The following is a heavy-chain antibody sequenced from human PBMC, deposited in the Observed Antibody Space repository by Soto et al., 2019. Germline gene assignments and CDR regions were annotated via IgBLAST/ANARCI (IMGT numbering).Heavy chain of an antibody. J-gene: IGHJ2*01. D-gene: IGHD4-17*01. V-gene: IGHV3-30*18. CDR2: ISYDGGYE. CDR3: AKGTTVTPWRYLDL. Sequence: QEQLVESGGGVVQPGKSLRLSCAASRFAFSSYAMHWVRQAPGKGLEWLAVISYDGGYENYADSVKGLFTVSRDNSKITLCLQIISLRPEDTALYYCAKGTTVTPWRYLDLWGQGTLVTVSS. CDR1: RFAFSSYA.